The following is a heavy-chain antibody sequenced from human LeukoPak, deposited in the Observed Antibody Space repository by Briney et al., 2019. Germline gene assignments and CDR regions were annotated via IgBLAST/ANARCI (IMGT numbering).Heavy chain of an antibody. D-gene: IGHD3-10*01. CDR2: ISAYNGNT. CDR3: ARGGFTTMVRGVIITLDAFDI. V-gene: IGHV1-18*01. J-gene: IGHJ3*02. CDR1: GYTFTSYG. Sequence: ASVKVSCKASGYTFTSYGIGWVRQAPGQGLEWMGWISAYNGNTNYAQKLQGRVTMTRDTSTSTVYMELSSLRSEDTAVYYCARGGFTTMVRGVIITLDAFDIWGQGTMVTVSS.